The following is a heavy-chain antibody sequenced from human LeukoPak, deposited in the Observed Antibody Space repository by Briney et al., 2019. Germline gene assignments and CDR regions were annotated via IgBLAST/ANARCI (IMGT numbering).Heavy chain of an antibody. Sequence: ASMKVSCKASGYTFTGCYMHWVRQAPGQGLEWMGWISAYNGNTNYAQKLQGRVTMTTGTSTSTAYLELRSLRSDDTAVYYCARTHCSSTSCYHFDYWGQGTLVTVSS. CDR1: GYTFTGCY. CDR2: ISAYNGNT. V-gene: IGHV1-18*04. J-gene: IGHJ4*02. D-gene: IGHD2-2*01. CDR3: ARTHCSSTSCYHFDY.